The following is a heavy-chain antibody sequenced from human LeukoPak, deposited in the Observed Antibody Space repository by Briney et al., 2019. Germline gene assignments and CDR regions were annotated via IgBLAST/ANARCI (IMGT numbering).Heavy chain of an antibody. Sequence: SETLSLTCTVSGGSISSYYWNWIRQPPGKGLEWIGYIYYSGSTNYNPSLKSRVTISVDTSKNQFSLKLSSVTAADTAVYYCARGQGGNYYLNYFDYWGQGALVTVSS. D-gene: IGHD1-26*01. J-gene: IGHJ4*02. CDR1: GGSISSYY. V-gene: IGHV4-59*01. CDR3: ARGQGGNYYLNYFDY. CDR2: IYYSGST.